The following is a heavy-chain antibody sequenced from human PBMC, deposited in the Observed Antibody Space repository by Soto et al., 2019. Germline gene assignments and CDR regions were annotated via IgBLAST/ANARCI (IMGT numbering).Heavy chain of an antibody. CDR3: ARSTPYGDYAY. CDR1: GFSLSNARMG. D-gene: IGHD4-17*01. Sequence: KESGPVLVTPTETLTLTCTVSGFSLSNARMGVSWIRQPPGKALEWLAHIFSNDEKSYSTSLKSRLTISKDTSKSQVVLTMTNMDPVDTATYYCARSTPYGDYAYWGQGTLVTVSS. J-gene: IGHJ4*02. CDR2: IFSNDEK. V-gene: IGHV2-26*01.